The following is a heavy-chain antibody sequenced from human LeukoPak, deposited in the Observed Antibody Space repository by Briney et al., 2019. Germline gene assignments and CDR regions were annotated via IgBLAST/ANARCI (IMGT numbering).Heavy chain of an antibody. CDR3: ARDFDYGGTLSTFDY. V-gene: IGHV4-39*07. D-gene: IGHD4-23*01. CDR1: GGSISSSSYY. CDR2: IYYSGST. J-gene: IGHJ4*02. Sequence: SETLSLTCTVSGGSISSSSYYWGWIRQPPGTGLEWIGSIYYSGSTYYNPSLKSRVTISVDTSKNQFSLKLSSVTAADTAVYYCARDFDYGGTLSTFDYWGQGTLVTVSS.